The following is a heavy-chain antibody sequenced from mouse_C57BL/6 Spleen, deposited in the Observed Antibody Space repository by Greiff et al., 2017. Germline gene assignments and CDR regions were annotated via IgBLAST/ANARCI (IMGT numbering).Heavy chain of an antibody. Sequence: QVQLQQPGAELVRPGSSVKLSCKASGYTFTSYWMHWVKQRPIQGLEWIGNIDPSDSETHYNQKFKDKATLTVDKSSSTAYMQLSSLTSEDSAVYYCARRTAQAVYFDYWGQGTTLTVSS. D-gene: IGHD3-2*02. CDR2: IDPSDSET. CDR1: GYTFTSYW. CDR3: ARRTAQAVYFDY. V-gene: IGHV1-52*01. J-gene: IGHJ2*01.